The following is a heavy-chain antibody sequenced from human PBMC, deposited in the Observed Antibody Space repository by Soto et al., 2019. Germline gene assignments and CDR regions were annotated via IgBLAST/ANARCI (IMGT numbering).Heavy chain of an antibody. Sequence: PGGSLRLCCEGSGFTFRGYAMSWVRQAPGKGLEWVTAITGSGGNTYHADSVKGRFTISRDNSKNTLYLQMNSLRAEDTAVYYCAKGSANASPYYFDFWGPGTLVTVSS. D-gene: IGHD3-16*01. CDR1: GFTFRGYA. CDR2: ITGSGGNT. V-gene: IGHV3-23*01. J-gene: IGHJ4*02. CDR3: AKGSANASPYYFDF.